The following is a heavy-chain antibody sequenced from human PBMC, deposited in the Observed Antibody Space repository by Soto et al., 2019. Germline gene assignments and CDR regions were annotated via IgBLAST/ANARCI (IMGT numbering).Heavy chain of an antibody. CDR2: ISGSGGST. CDR1: GFTFSSYA. V-gene: IGHV3-23*01. CDR3: VPHHHDSSDYFDS. J-gene: IGHJ4*02. D-gene: IGHD3-22*01. Sequence: GGSLRLSCAASGFTFSSYAMSWVRQAPGKGLEWVSAISGSGGSTYYADSVKGRFTISRDNSKNTLYPQMNRLRSDDTAVFYCVPHHHDSSDYFDSWGQGTLVTVSS.